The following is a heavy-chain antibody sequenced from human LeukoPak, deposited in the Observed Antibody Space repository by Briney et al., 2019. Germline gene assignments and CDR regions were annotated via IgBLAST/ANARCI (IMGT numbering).Heavy chain of an antibody. V-gene: IGHV4-31*03. CDR2: INYRGST. CDR1: GGSVSSASYY. CDR3: ARGLRDGHKPFDY. J-gene: IGHJ4*02. D-gene: IGHD5-24*01. Sequence: SQTLSLTCTVSGGSVSSASYYWSWIRQHPGKGLEWIGNINYRGSTYYSPSLKSRINISVGTSKNQFSLKLSSMTAADTAMFYCARGLRDGHKPFDYWGQGTLVIVSS.